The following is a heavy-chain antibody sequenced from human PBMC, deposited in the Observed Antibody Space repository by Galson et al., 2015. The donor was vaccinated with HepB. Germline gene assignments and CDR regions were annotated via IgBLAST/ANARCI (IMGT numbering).Heavy chain of an antibody. CDR1: GGTFSSYA. Sequence: SCKASGGTFSSYAISWVRQAPGQGLEWMGRIIPILGIANYAQKFQGRVTITADKSTSTAYMELSSLRSEDTAVYYCARDSGGYSDGYVDYWGQGTLVTVSS. J-gene: IGHJ4*02. V-gene: IGHV1-69*04. CDR2: IIPILGIA. CDR3: ARDSGGYSDGYVDY. D-gene: IGHD5-18*01.